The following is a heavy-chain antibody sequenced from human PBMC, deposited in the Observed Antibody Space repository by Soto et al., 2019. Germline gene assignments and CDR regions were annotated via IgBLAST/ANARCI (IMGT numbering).Heavy chain of an antibody. CDR2: IYYSGST. J-gene: IGHJ5*02. Sequence: SETLSLTCTVSGGSISSYYWSWIRQPPGKGLEWIGYIYYSGSTNYNLSLKSRVTISVDTSKNQFSLKLSSVTAADTAVYYCARHERFWSGYYQFDPWGQGTLVTVSS. V-gene: IGHV4-59*08. CDR1: GGSISSYY. CDR3: ARHERFWSGYYQFDP. D-gene: IGHD3-3*01.